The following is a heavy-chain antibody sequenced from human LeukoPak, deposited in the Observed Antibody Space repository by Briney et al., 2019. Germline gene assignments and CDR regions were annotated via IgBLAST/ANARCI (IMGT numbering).Heavy chain of an antibody. CDR2: MNPNSGNT. Sequence: GASVKVSCKASGYTFTSYDINWVRQATGQGLEWMGWMNPNSGNTGYAQKFQGRVTMTRNTSISTAYMELSSLRSEDTAVYYCARGGDCSSTSCYRGYWFYPWGQGTLVTVSS. D-gene: IGHD2-2*02. CDR3: ARGGDCSSTSCYRGYWFYP. V-gene: IGHV1-8*01. J-gene: IGHJ5*02. CDR1: GYTFTSYD.